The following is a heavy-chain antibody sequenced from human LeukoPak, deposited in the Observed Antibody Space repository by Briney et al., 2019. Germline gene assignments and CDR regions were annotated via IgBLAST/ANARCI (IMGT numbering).Heavy chain of an antibody. D-gene: IGHD1-7*01. V-gene: IGHV3-7*01. CDR3: ARDGITCTRDY. CDR1: GFIFRSYW. CDR2: IDEHGFKT. J-gene: IGHJ4*02. Sequence: GGSLRLSCAASGFIFRSYWMVWVRQAPGKGLEWVASIDEHGFKTYYAASVTGRFTISKDTAKNSLDMQMNSLRAEDTAVYYCARDGITCTRDYWGQGALVTVSS.